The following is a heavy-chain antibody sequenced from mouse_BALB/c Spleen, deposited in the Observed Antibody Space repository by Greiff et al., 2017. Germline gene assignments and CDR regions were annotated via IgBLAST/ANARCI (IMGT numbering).Heavy chain of an antibody. J-gene: IGHJ2*01. CDR2: IDPSDSET. D-gene: IGHD1-1*01. CDR3: AREGITTVVAPGEYYFDY. V-gene: IGHV1-69*02. Sequence: QVQLQQPGAELVKPGAPVKLSCKASGYTFTSYWMNWVKQRPGRGLEWIGRIDPSDSETHYNQKFKDKATLTVDKSSSTAYIQLSSLTSEDSAVYDCAREGITTVVAPGEYYFDYWGQGTTLTVAS. CDR1: GYTFTSYW.